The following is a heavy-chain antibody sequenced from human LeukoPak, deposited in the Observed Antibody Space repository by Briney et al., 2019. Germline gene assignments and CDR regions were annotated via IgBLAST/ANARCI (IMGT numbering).Heavy chain of an antibody. Sequence: GGSLRLSCAASGFTFSSYAMSWVRQAPGKGLEWVSVISGSGGNTYYADSVKGRFTISRDNSKNTLYLQMNGLRAEDTAVYYCAKERGISYTYEFDYWGQGALVTVSS. D-gene: IGHD3-16*01. J-gene: IGHJ4*02. CDR2: ISGSGGNT. V-gene: IGHV3-23*01. CDR1: GFTFSSYA. CDR3: AKERGISYTYEFDY.